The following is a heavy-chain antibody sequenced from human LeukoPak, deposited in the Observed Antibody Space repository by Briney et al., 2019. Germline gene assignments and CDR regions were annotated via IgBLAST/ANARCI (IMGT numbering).Heavy chain of an antibody. CDR3: ARDAGPYSSGWYPDYFQD. V-gene: IGHV3-23*01. J-gene: IGHJ1*01. D-gene: IGHD6-19*01. CDR1: GFTFSSYA. CDR2: ISGSGGST. Sequence: GGSLRLSCSASGFTFSSYAMSWVRQAPGKGLEWVSAISGSGGSTYYAYPVKGRFTISRDNSKNTLDLQMNSLRAEDTDVYYCARDAGPYSSGWYPDYFQDWGQGTLVTVSS.